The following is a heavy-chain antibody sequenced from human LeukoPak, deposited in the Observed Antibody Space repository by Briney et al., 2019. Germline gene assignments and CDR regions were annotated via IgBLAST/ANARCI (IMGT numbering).Heavy chain of an antibody. D-gene: IGHD4-17*01. CDR1: GGSFSGYY. V-gene: IGHV4-34*01. CDR2: INHSGST. J-gene: IGHJ4*02. Sequence: SETLSLTCAVYGGSFSGYYWSWIRQPPGKGLEWIGEINHSGSTNYNPSLKSRVTISVDTSKNQFSLKLSSVTAADTAVYYCASNPYGDYVKGYFDYWGQGTLVTVSS. CDR3: ASNPYGDYVKGYFDY.